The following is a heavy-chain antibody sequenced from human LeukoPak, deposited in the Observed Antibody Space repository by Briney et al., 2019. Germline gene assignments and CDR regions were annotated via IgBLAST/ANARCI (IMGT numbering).Heavy chain of an antibody. Sequence: GGSLRLSCAASGFTFSSYSMNWVRQAPGKGLEWVSCISSSSIYIYYADSVKGRFTISRDNAKNSLYLQMNSLRAEDTAVYYCASSRYDSSGYYGIIGYWGQGTLVTVSS. V-gene: IGHV3-21*01. CDR3: ASSRYDSSGYYGIIGY. CDR2: ISSSSIYI. J-gene: IGHJ4*02. D-gene: IGHD3-22*01. CDR1: GFTFSSYS.